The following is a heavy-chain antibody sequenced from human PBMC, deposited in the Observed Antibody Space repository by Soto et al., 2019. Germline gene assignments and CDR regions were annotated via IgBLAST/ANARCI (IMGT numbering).Heavy chain of an antibody. CDR3: AKIWGGVLSTTRLEDYYYGMDV. J-gene: IGHJ6*02. CDR1: GFTFSSYA. V-gene: IGHV3-23*01. CDR2: ISGSGGST. D-gene: IGHD3-10*01. Sequence: GGSLRLSCAASGFTFSSYAMSWVRQAPGKGLEWVSAISGSGGSTYYADSVKGRFTISRDNSKNTLYLQMNSLGAEDTAVYYCAKIWGGVLSTTRLEDYYYGMDVWGQGTTVTVSS.